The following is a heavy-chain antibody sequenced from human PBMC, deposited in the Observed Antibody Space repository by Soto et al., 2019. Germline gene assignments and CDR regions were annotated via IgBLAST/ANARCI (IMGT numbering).Heavy chain of an antibody. CDR3: ARDPYDSRKN. V-gene: IGHV3-7*01. Sequence: EVQLVESGGGLVQPGGSLRLSCAASGFTFSNYWMTWVRQAPGKGLEWVANVKQDASEKYYVDSVKGRFTISRDNAKNSLYLQMNSLRVEDTAVYYCARDPYDSRKNWGQGTLVTVSS. CDR2: VKQDASEK. CDR1: GFTFSNYW. D-gene: IGHD4-4*01. J-gene: IGHJ4*02.